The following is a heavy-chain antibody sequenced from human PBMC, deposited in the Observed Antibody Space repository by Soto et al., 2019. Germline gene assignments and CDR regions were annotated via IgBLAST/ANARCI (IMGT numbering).Heavy chain of an antibody. D-gene: IGHD3-10*01. CDR1: GGSISSYY. CDR2: IYYSGST. V-gene: IGHV4-59*01. CDR3: ARGGLWCGINYYGMDV. Sequence: PSETLSLTCTVSGGSISSYYWSWIRQPPGKGLEWIGYIYYSGSTNYNPSLMSRVTISVDTSKNQFSLKPSSVTAADTAGYYCARGGLWCGINYYGMDVWGQGTMVTVSS. J-gene: IGHJ6*02.